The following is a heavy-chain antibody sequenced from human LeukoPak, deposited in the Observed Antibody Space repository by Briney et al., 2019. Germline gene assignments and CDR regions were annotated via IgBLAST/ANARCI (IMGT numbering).Heavy chain of an antibody. D-gene: IGHD2-2*01. CDR2: INPNSGAT. V-gene: IGHV1-2*02. CDR1: GYSFTGYY. Sequence: ASVKVSCKASGYSFTGYYIHWVRQAPGQGLEWVGWINPNSGATNYAQKFQDRVTMTRDTSISTAYMELSRLRSDDTAVYYCARGCSSISCYVGFDYWGQGTLVTVSS. CDR3: ARGCSSISCYVGFDY. J-gene: IGHJ4*02.